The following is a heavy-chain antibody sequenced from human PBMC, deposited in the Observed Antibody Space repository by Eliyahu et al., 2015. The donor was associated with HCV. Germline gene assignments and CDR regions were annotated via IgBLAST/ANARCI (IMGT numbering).Heavy chain of an antibody. Sequence: QVQLQESGPGLVKPSETLSLTCTVSGGXIPTXYWXWXRXPPGKGLEWIGYIHYSGXTNYNPSLKXRVTISVDTSKNQFSLNLTSVTAGDTAVYYCASGGGGIAVAGTGGWFDPWGQGTLVTVSS. D-gene: IGHD6-19*01. CDR2: IHYSGXT. V-gene: IGHV4-59*01. CDR3: ASGGGGIAVAGTGGWFDP. CDR1: GGXIPTXY. J-gene: IGHJ5*02.